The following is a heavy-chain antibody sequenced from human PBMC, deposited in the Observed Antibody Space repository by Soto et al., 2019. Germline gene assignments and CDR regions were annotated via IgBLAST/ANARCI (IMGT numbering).Heavy chain of an antibody. CDR3: VRPLYNWNYGTDALDI. J-gene: IGHJ3*02. V-gene: IGHV5-51*01. Sequence: GESLKISCKGSGYSFTNYWIGWVRQMPGKGLEWMGIIYAGDSDTRYSPSFQGQVTISADKSISTAYLQWSSLKASDTAMYYCVRPLYNWNYGTDALDIWGQGTMVTVSS. CDR2: IYAGDSDT. CDR1: GYSFTNYW. D-gene: IGHD1-7*01.